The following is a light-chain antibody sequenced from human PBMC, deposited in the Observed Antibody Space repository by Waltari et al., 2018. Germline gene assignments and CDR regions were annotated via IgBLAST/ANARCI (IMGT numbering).Light chain of an antibody. CDR2: DVD. V-gene: IGLV2-14*01. Sequence: QSALTQPASVSGSPGQSITISCTGTTSDVGGYNYVSCYQQHPGKAPKLIIFDVDKRPSGVSNRFAGTKSGNTASLTISGLQTEDETDYYCTSYTSSSTFVFGTGTRVTVL. J-gene: IGLJ1*01. CDR1: TSDVGGYNY. CDR3: TSYTSSSTFV.